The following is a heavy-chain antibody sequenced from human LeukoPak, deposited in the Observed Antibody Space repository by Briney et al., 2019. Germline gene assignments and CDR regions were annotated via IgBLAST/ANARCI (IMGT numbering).Heavy chain of an antibody. D-gene: IGHD3-22*01. CDR2: ISGSGGST. CDR1: GFTFSSYG. V-gene: IGHV3-23*01. J-gene: IGHJ4*02. Sequence: SGGSLRLSCAASGFTFSSYGMSWVRQAPGKGLEWVSAISGSGGSTYYADSVKGRFTISRDNSKNTLYLQMNSLRAEDTAVYYCAKGSVVVFDYWGQGTLVTVSS. CDR3: AKGSVVVFDY.